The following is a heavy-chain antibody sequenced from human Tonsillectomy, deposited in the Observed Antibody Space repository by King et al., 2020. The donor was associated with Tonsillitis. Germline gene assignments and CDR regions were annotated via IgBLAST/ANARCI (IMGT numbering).Heavy chain of an antibody. CDR3: AKGPVVDFWSGYYLYYFDY. V-gene: IGHV3-23*04. D-gene: IGHD3-3*01. J-gene: IGHJ4*02. CDR2: VSGSGGSP. CDR1: GFTFSSYA. Sequence: VQLVESGGGLVQPGGSLRLSCAASGFTFSSYAISWVRQAPGKGLEWVSAVSGSGGSPYYADSVKGRFTISRDKSKNTQYLQMNSLRAEDTAVYYCAKGPVVDFWSGYYLYYFDYWGQGTLVTVSS.